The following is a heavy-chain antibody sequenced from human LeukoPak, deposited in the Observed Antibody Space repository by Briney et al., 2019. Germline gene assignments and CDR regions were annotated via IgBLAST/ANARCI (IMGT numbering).Heavy chain of an antibody. V-gene: IGHV4-59*01. Sequence: SETLSLTCTVSGGSISSYYGSWIRQPPGKGLEWMGYIYYSGSTNYNPSLKSRVTISVDTSKNQFSLKLSSVTAADTAVYYFAREYYYDSSGGVVAFDIWGQGTMVTVSS. CDR3: AREYYYDSSGGVVAFDI. J-gene: IGHJ3*02. D-gene: IGHD3-22*01. CDR2: IYYSGST. CDR1: GGSISSYY.